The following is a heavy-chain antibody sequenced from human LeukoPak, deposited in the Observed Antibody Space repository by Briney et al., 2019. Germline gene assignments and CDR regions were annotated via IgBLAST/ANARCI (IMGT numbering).Heavy chain of an antibody. Sequence: GGSLRLSCAASGFTFSSYSMNWVRQAPGKGLEWVSSISSSSSYIYYADSVKGRFTISRDNAKNSLYLQMNSLRAEDTAVYYCARAYSSSSDNWFDPWGREPWSPSPQ. CDR3: ARAYSSSSDNWFDP. CDR2: ISSSSSYI. J-gene: IGHJ5*02. D-gene: IGHD6-6*01. CDR1: GFTFSSYS. V-gene: IGHV3-21*01.